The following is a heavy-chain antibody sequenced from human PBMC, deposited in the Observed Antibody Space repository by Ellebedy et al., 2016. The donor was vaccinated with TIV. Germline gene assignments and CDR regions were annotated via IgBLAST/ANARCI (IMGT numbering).Heavy chain of an antibody. CDR1: GGSFSGYY. Sequence: SETLSLTCAVYGGSFSGYYWSWIRQPPGKGLEWIGEINHSGSTNYHPSLKSRVTISVDTSKNQFSLNLSSVIAADTAVYYCARHYSGSLPGRDWGQGTLVTVSS. D-gene: IGHD1-26*01. J-gene: IGHJ4*02. V-gene: IGHV4-34*01. CDR2: INHSGST. CDR3: ARHYSGSLPGRD.